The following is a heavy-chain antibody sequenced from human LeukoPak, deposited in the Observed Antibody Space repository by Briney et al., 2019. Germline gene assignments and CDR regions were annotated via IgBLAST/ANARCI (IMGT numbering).Heavy chain of an antibody. Sequence: SETLSLTCAVYGGSFSGYYWSWIRQPPGKRLEWIGEINHSGSTNYNPSLKSRVTISVDTSKNQFSLKLSSVTAADTAVYYCATSTQNCSSTSCYLGYWGQGTLVTVSS. CDR1: GGSFSGYY. CDR2: INHSGST. CDR3: ATSTQNCSSTSCYLGY. V-gene: IGHV4-34*01. J-gene: IGHJ4*02. D-gene: IGHD2-2*01.